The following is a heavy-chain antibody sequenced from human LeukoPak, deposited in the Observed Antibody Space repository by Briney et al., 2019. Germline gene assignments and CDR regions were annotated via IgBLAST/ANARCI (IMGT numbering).Heavy chain of an antibody. J-gene: IGHJ4*02. Sequence: SETLSLTCTVSGGSISSYYWSWIRQPPGKGLEWIGYIYYSGSTNYNPSLKSRVTISVDTSKNQFSLRLSSVTAADTAVYYCARLYYYDSSGYWFYYFGHWGQGTLVTVSS. V-gene: IGHV4-59*01. D-gene: IGHD3-22*01. CDR1: GGSISSYY. CDR2: IYYSGST. CDR3: ARLYYYDSSGYWFYYFGH.